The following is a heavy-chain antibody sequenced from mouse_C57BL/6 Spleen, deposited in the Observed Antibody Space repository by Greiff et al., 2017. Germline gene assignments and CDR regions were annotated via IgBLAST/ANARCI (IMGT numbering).Heavy chain of an antibody. V-gene: IGHV1-7*01. CDR3: APYYYGSSYVFAY. J-gene: IGHJ3*01. CDR2: INPSSGYT. CDR1: GYTFASYW. Sequence: VQVVESGAELAKPGASVKLSCKASGYTFASYWMHWVKQRPGQGLEWIGYINPSSGYTKYNQKFKDKATLTADKSSSTAYMQLSSLTYEDSAVYYCAPYYYGSSYVFAYWGQGTLVTVSA. D-gene: IGHD1-1*01.